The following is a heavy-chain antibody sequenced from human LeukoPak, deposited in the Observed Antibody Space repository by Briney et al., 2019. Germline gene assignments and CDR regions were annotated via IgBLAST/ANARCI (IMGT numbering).Heavy chain of an antibody. D-gene: IGHD4-17*01. CDR3: ARVRAGLRGNFQH. CDR1: GESFSGYY. CDR2: INHSGST. V-gene: IGHV4-34*01. J-gene: IGHJ1*01. Sequence: SETLSLTCAVYGESFSGYYWSWIRQPPGKGLEWIGEINHSGSTNYNPSLKSRVTISVDMSKNQFSLKLSSVTAADTAVYYCARVRAGLRGNFQHWGQGTLVTVSS.